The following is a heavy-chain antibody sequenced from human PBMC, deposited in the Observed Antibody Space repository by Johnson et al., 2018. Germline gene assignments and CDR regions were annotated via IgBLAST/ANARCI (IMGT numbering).Heavy chain of an antibody. D-gene: IGHD4-17*01. CDR3: ASYRGDYAEYFPN. Sequence: QVQLQESGPILVKPSQTXSLTCSVSGGSISSGRYYWSWLRQPPGKGPEWIGDIYYTGSTYYNTSLKSRVTISLDKPKNLFSLKLNSVTAADTAVYFCASYRGDYAEYFPNWGQGTLVTVSS. CDR2: IYYTGST. J-gene: IGHJ1*01. V-gene: IGHV4-30-4*01. CDR1: GGSISSGRYY.